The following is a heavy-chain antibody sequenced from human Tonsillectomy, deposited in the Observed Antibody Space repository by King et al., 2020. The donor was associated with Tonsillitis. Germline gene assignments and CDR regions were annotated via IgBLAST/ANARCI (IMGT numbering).Heavy chain of an antibody. J-gene: IGHJ6*03. V-gene: IGHV3-15*07. CDR3: ATRRVDISSHTPYYYYYVDV. Sequence: VQLVESGGDLVKPGESLRLSCAASGFTFTNAWMNWVRQAAGKGLEWVGRIKTNTDGGTTDYAAPVKGRFTISRDDSKNTLYLQMNSLTTEDTAVYYCATRRVDISSHTPYYYYYVDVWGKGTTVTVSS. CDR2: IKTNTDGGTT. D-gene: IGHD6-13*01. CDR1: GFTFTNAW.